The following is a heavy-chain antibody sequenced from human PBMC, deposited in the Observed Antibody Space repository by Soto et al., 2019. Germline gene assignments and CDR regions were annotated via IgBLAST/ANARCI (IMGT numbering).Heavy chain of an antibody. CDR3: VREASAFDI. V-gene: IGHV3-30-3*01. CDR1: GFTFSSYV. Sequence: QVQLVESGGGVVQPGRSLRLSCAASGFTFSSYVMHWVRQAPGKGLEWVAVIPYDGSYKYYGDSVKGRFTISRDNSRNTLYLQMNSLNVEDTAVYYCVREASAFDIWGKGTMVTVSS. CDR2: IPYDGSYK. J-gene: IGHJ3*02.